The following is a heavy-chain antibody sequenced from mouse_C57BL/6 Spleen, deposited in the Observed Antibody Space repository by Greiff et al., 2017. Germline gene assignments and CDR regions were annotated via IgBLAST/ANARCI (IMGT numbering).Heavy chain of an antibody. Sequence: VQLQQPGTELVKPGASVKLSCKASGYTFTSYWMHWVKQRPGQGLEWIGNINPGNGGTNYNEKFKSKATLTVDKSSSTAYMQLSSLTSEDSAVYICARGGVGYYFDYWGQGTTVTVSS. CDR3: ARGGVGYYFDY. CDR1: GYTFTSYW. CDR2: INPGNGGT. V-gene: IGHV1-53*01. J-gene: IGHJ2*01. D-gene: IGHD1-3*01.